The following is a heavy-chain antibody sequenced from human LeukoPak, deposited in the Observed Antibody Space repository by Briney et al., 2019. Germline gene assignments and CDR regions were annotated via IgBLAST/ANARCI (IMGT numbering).Heavy chain of an antibody. CDR1: GYTFTSYG. V-gene: IGHV1-18*01. D-gene: IGHD6-13*01. J-gene: IGHJ5*02. Sequence: ASVKVSCKASGYTFTSYGISWVRQAPGQGLEWMGWIIAYNGNTNYAQKLQGRVTITTDTSTSTAYMELRSLRSDDTAVYYCARAGVPGIAAATWFDPWGQGTLVTVSS. CDR3: ARAGVPGIAAATWFDP. CDR2: IIAYNGNT.